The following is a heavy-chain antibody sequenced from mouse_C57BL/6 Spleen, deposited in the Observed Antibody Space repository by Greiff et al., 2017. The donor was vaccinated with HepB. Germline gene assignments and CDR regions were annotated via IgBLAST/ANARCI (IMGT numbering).Heavy chain of an antibody. CDR3: APSGFDY. CDR1: GYTFTSYW. Sequence: QVQLQQSGAELAKPGASVKLSCKASGYTFTSYWMHWVKQRHGRGLEWIGNINPSSGYTKYNQKFKDKATLTADKASSTAYMQLSSLTYEDYAVYYCAPSGFDYWGQGTTLTVSS. D-gene: IGHD3-1*01. J-gene: IGHJ2*01. CDR2: INPSSGYT. V-gene: IGHV1-7*01.